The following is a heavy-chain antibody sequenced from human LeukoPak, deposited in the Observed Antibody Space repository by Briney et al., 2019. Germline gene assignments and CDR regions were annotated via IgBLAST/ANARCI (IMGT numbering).Heavy chain of an antibody. CDR1: EFTFSSYT. CDR2: ISSDGSNK. V-gene: IGHV3-30-3*01. J-gene: IGHJ4*02. CDR3: AKVAYVFWSGYSTPYYFDY. Sequence: GGSLRLSCAASEFTFSSYTTYWVRQAPGKGLEWVAVISSDGSNKYYADSVKGRFSISRDNSKNTLYLQMNSPRTEDTAVYYCAKVAYVFWSGYSTPYYFDYWGQGTLVTVSS. D-gene: IGHD3-3*01.